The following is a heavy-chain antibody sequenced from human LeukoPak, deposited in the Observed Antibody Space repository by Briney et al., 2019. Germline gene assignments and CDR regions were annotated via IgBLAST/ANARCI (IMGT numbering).Heavy chain of an antibody. J-gene: IGHJ6*03. CDR1: GFTFDEYA. D-gene: IGHD2-15*01. CDR2: ISWNSGSI. V-gene: IGHV3-9*01. CDR3: VKGHWSSSCFPNYYYYMDV. Sequence: PGGSLRLSCAGSGFTFDEYAMHWVRQAPGKGLEWVSGISWNSGSIAYADSVKGRFTISRDNAKNLLFLQMSSLRAADTALYYCVKGHWSSSCFPNYYYYMDVWGTGTTVTVSS.